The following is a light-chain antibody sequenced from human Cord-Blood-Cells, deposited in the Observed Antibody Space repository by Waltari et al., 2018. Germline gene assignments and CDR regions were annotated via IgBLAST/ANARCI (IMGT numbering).Light chain of an antibody. V-gene: IGLV2-11*01. CDR1: SRDVGGYNY. CDR3: CSYAGSYTFDV. CDR2: DVS. Sequence: QSALTQPRSVSGSPGQSVTISCNGTSRDVGGYNYVSWYQQHPGKAPKLMIYDVSKRPSGVPDRFSGSKSGNTASLTISGLQAEDEADYYCCSYAGSYTFDVFGTGTKVTVL. J-gene: IGLJ1*01.